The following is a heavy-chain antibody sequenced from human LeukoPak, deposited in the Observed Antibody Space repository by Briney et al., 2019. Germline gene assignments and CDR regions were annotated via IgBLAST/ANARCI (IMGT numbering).Heavy chain of an antibody. CDR2: IIPIFGTA. CDR1: GGTFISYA. CDR3: ARSLTEMATIKFDY. V-gene: IGHV1-69*13. J-gene: IGHJ4*02. D-gene: IGHD5-24*01. Sequence: SVKVSCKASGGTFISYAISWVRRAPGQGLEWMGGIIPIFGTANYAQKFQGRVTTTANESTSTAYMELSRLRSEDTAVYYCARSLTEMATIKFDYWGQGTLVTVSS.